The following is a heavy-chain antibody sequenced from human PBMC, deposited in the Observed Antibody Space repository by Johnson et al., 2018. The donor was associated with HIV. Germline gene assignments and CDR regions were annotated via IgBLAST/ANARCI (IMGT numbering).Heavy chain of an antibody. D-gene: IGHD3-22*01. CDR1: GFTFSSYW. CDR3: AKAYSAVVGDAFDI. V-gene: IGHV3-7*03. Sequence: VQLVESGGGLVQPGGSLRLSCAASGFTFSSYWMSWVRQAPGKGLDWVANIKQDGREKYYVDSVKGRFTISRDNSKNTLYLQMNSLRAEDTAVYYCAKAYSAVVGDAFDIWGQGTMVTVSS. J-gene: IGHJ3*02. CDR2: IKQDGREK.